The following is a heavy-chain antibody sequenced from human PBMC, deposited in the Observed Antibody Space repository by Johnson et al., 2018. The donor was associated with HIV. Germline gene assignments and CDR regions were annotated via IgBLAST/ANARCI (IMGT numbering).Heavy chain of an antibody. CDR2: IKQDGSEK. D-gene: IGHD3-10*01. CDR3: ARGTITMVRGVIGLDI. Sequence: VQLVESGGGLVQPGGSLRLSCAASGFTFRNYWMSWVRQAPGKGLEWVANIKQDGSEKYYVDSVKGRFTISRDNPKNSLYLQMNSLRAEDTAVYYCARGTITMVRGVIGLDIWGQGTMVTVSS. V-gene: IGHV3-7*05. CDR1: GFTFRNYW. J-gene: IGHJ3*02.